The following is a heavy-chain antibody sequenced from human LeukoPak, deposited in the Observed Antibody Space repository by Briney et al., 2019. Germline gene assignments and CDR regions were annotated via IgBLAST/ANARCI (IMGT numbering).Heavy chain of an antibody. J-gene: IGHJ3*02. CDR1: GFTFSSYG. CDR3: AKCVVVTATDDAFDI. Sequence: GRSLRLSCAASGFTFSSYGMHWVRQAPGKGLEWVAVISYDGSNKYYADSVKGRFTISRDNSKNTLYLQMNSLRAEDTAVYYCAKCVVVTATDDAFDIWGQGTMVTVSS. D-gene: IGHD2-21*02. CDR2: ISYDGSNK. V-gene: IGHV3-30*18.